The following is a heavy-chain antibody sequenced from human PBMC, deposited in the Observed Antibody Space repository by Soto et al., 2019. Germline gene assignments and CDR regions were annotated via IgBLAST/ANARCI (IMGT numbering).Heavy chain of an antibody. Sequence: GGSLRLSCAASGFTFSSYGMHWVRQAPGKGLEWVAVIWYDGSNKYYADSVKGRFTISRDNSKNTLYLQMNSLRAEDTAVYYCASQGEGFHAFDIWGQGTMVTVSS. D-gene: IGHD3-16*01. CDR2: IWYDGSNK. V-gene: IGHV3-33*01. CDR1: GFTFSSYG. J-gene: IGHJ3*02. CDR3: ASQGEGFHAFDI.